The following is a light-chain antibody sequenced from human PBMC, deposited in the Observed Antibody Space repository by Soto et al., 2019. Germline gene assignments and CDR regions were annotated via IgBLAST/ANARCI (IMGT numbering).Light chain of an antibody. CDR1: NIGTKN. V-gene: IGLV3-9*01. CDR3: QVWDNSVV. CDR2: RDT. Sequence: SYELTQSLSVSVAPGQTARITCAGNNIGTKNVHWYQQRPGQAPVLVIYRDTKRPAGIPERFSGSNSGNTATLTISRAQAGDEADYYCQVWDNSVVFGGGTKLTVL. J-gene: IGLJ2*01.